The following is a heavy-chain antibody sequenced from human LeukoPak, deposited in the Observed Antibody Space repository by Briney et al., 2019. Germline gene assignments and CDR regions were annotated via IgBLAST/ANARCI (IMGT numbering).Heavy chain of an antibody. CDR3: ASTIRGEDSSGYYRDY. D-gene: IGHD3-22*01. CDR2: IIPIFGTA. J-gene: IGHJ4*02. Sequence: SVKVSCKASGGTFSSYAISWVRPAPGQGLEWMGRIIPIFGTANYAQKFQGRVTITADKSTSTAYMELSSLRSEDTAVYYCASTIRGEDSSGYYRDYWGQGTLVTVSS. V-gene: IGHV1-69*06. CDR1: GGTFSSYA.